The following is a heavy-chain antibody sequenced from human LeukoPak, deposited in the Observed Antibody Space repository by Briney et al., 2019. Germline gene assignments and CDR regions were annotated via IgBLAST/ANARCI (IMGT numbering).Heavy chain of an antibody. D-gene: IGHD1-26*01. CDR3: ARHRSGSYWEPFDY. V-gene: IGHV4-59*08. CDR2: IYYSGST. J-gene: IGHJ4*02. CDR1: GGSISSYY. Sequence: SETLSLTCTVSGGSISSYYWSWIRQPPGKGLEWIGYIYYSGSTNYNPSLKSRVTISVDTSKNQFSLKLSSVTAADTAVYYCARHRSGSYWEPFDYWGQGTLVTVSS.